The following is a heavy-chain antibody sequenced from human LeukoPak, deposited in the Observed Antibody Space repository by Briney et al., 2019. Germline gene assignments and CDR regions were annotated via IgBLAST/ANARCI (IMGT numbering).Heavy chain of an antibody. CDR3: ARGPAAGNLLGY. CDR1: GFTFSSYW. Sequence: GSLSLSCAASGFTFSSYWMSWVRQAPGKGLEWVANIKQDGSEKYYVDSVKGRFTISRDNAKNSLFLQMNSLRAEDTAVYYCARGPAAGNLLGYWGQGTLVTVSS. CDR2: IKQDGSEK. D-gene: IGHD6-19*01. J-gene: IGHJ4*02. V-gene: IGHV3-7*01.